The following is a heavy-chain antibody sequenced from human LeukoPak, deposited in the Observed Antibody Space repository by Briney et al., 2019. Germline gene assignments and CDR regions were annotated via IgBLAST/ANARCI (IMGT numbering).Heavy chain of an antibody. CDR2: ISYDGSNK. V-gene: IGHV3-30-3*01. Sequence: PGGSLRLSCAASGFTFSNYAIHWVRQAPGKGLEWVAVISYDGSNKYYADSVKGRFTISRDNSKNTLYLQMNSLRAEDTAVYYCARDQRNTVPRTHNGFDYWGQGTLVTVSS. J-gene: IGHJ4*02. CDR3: ARDQRNTVPRTHNGFDY. CDR1: GFTFSNYA. D-gene: IGHD4-17*01.